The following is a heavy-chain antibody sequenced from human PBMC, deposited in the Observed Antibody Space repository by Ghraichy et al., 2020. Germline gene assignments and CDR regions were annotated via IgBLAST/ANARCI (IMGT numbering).Heavy chain of an antibody. V-gene: IGHV4-30-2*01. CDR1: GDSISSDGYS. Sequence: SETLSLTCAVSGDSISSDGYSWNWIRQPPGKGLEWIGYIYHTGNAYYTPSLKSRVTISIDKSRNEFSLKLTSVTAADTAVYYCARGEEGYYDSSGYRGVFNIWGQGTMVTVSS. J-gene: IGHJ3*02. CDR3: ARGEEGYYDSSGYRGVFNI. D-gene: IGHD3-22*01. CDR2: IYHTGNA.